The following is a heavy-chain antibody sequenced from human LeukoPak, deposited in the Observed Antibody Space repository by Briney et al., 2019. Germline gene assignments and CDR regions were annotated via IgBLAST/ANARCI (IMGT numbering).Heavy chain of an antibody. D-gene: IGHD3-10*01. CDR2: IKSKTDGGTT. V-gene: IGHV3-15*01. Sequence: GGSLRLSCAASGFTFSNAWMSWVRQAPGKGLEWVGRIKSKTDGGTTDYAAPVKGRFTISRDDSKNTLYLQMDSLRVEDTAVYYCARELAPPRVIIEAFDIWGQGTMVTVSS. CDR3: ARELAPPRVIIEAFDI. CDR1: GFTFSNAW. J-gene: IGHJ3*02.